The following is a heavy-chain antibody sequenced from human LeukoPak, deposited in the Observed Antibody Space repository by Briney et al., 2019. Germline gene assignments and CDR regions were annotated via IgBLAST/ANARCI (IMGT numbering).Heavy chain of an antibody. V-gene: IGHV1-69*04. CDR2: IIPILGIA. J-gene: IGHJ4*02. CDR1: GGTFSSYA. D-gene: IGHD5-12*01. Sequence: ASVKVSCKASGGTFSSYAISWGRQAPGQGLEWMGRIIPILGIANYAQKFQGRVTITAGKSTSTAYMELSSLRSEDTAVYYCARAGGYDPFDYWGQGTLVTVSS. CDR3: ARAGGYDPFDY.